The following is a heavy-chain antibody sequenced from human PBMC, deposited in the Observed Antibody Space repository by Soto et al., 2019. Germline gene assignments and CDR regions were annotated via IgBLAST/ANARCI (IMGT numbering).Heavy chain of an antibody. J-gene: IGHJ6*02. CDR1: GGSISSSSFH. D-gene: IGHD6-13*01. CDR3: ARDRAPYSSSWYHYYYYYGMDV. Sequence: PSETLSLTCTVSGGSISSSSFHWGWIRQPPGKGLEWIGSIYYSGSTNYNPSLKSRVTISVDTSKNQFSLKLSSVTAADTAVYYCARDRAPYSSSWYHYYYYYGMDVWGQGTTVTVS. V-gene: IGHV4-39*07. CDR2: IYYSGST.